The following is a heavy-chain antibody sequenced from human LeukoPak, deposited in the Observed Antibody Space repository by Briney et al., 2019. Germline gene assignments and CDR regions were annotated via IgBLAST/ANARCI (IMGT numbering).Heavy chain of an antibody. J-gene: IGHJ4*02. V-gene: IGHV1-46*01. Sequence: ASVKVSCKASGYTFTSYYIHWVRQAPGQGVEWMGIINPSGGSTSYAQKFQGRVTMTRDMSTSTVYMELSSLKSEDTAVYYCARVHHYFDIAFDYWGQGTLVTVSS. CDR3: ARVHHYFDIAFDY. CDR1: GYTFTSYY. D-gene: IGHD3-22*01. CDR2: INPSGGST.